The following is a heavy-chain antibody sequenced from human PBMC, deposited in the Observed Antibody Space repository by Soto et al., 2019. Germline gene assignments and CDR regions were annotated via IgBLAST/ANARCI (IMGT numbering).Heavy chain of an antibody. Sequence: QITLKESGPTLVKPTQTLTLTCTFSGFSLSTSGVGVGWIRQPPGKALEWLALIYWDDDKRYSPSLKSRLTITKDTSKNQVVLTMTNLDPVDTARYYCAHRPYYGDYGGSFDYWGQGTLVTVSS. CDR3: AHRPYYGDYGGSFDY. CDR2: IYWDDDK. D-gene: IGHD4-17*01. CDR1: GFSLSTSGVG. J-gene: IGHJ4*02. V-gene: IGHV2-5*02.